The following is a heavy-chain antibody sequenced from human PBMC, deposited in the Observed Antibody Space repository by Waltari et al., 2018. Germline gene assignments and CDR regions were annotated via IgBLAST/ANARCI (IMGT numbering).Heavy chain of an antibody. V-gene: IGHV3-7*01. J-gene: IGHJ3*01. CDR1: GFTFLRYW. CDR3: ARAYSGSYET. D-gene: IGHD1-26*01. CDR2: IKRDGNGN. Sequence: EVQLVESGGDLVQPGGSLRLSCAASGFTFLRYWMTWVRQAPGKGLEGVANIKRDGNGNYYADSVKCRFTSSRDNAKNSLYLQMNSLRAEDTAVYYWARAYSGSYETWGQGTLVTVSS.